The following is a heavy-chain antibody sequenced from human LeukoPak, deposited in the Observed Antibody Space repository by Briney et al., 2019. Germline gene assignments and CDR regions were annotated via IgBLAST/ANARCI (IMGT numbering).Heavy chain of an antibody. D-gene: IGHD3-10*01. Sequence: GGSLRLSCAASRFTFSSYAMSWVRQAPGKGLKWVSVIYSGGSTYYRDSVKGRFTISRDNSKNTLYLQMNSLRAEDTAVYYCARSGSSDAFDIWGQGTMVTLSS. CDR3: ARSGSSDAFDI. CDR2: IYSGGST. J-gene: IGHJ3*02. V-gene: IGHV3-53*01. CDR1: RFTFSSYA.